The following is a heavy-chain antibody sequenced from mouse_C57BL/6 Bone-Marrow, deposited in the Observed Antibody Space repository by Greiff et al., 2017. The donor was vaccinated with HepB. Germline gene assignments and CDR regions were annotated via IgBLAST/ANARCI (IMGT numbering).Heavy chain of an antibody. J-gene: IGHJ3*01. Sequence: QVQLQQPGAELVKPGASVKLSCKASGYTFTSYWMQWVKQRPGQGLEWIGEIDPSDSYTNYNQKFKGKATLTVDTSSSTAYMQLSSLTSEDSAVYYCARSRGEGWFAYWGQGTLVTVSA. CDR1: GYTFTSYW. CDR2: IDPSDSYT. CDR3: ARSRGEGWFAY. V-gene: IGHV1-50*01.